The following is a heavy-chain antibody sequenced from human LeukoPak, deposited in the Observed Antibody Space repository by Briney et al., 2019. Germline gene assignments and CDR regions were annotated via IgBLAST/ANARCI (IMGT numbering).Heavy chain of an antibody. CDR2: ISGSGGST. Sequence: PGGSLRLSCAASGFTFSSYAMSWVRQAPGKGLEWVSAISGSGGSTYYADSVQGRFTISRDNSKSTLYLQMNTLRPDDTAVYYCATLPGSLKVAFDLWGQGTLVTVSS. CDR1: GFTFSSYA. V-gene: IGHV3-23*01. J-gene: IGHJ4*02. D-gene: IGHD3-10*01. CDR3: ATLPGSLKVAFDL.